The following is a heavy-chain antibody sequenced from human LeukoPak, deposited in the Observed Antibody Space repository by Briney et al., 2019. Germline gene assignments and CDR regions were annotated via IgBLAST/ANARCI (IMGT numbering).Heavy chain of an antibody. CDR1: GGSISSSSYY. J-gene: IGHJ4*02. CDR2: IYYSGGT. CDR3: ARSGITMIVRT. Sequence: PSETLSLTCTVSGGSISSSSYYWGWIRQPPGKGLEWIGSIYYSGGTYYNPSLKSRVTISVDTSKNQFSLKLSSVTAADTAVYYCARSGITMIVRTWGQGTLVTVSS. D-gene: IGHD3-22*01. V-gene: IGHV4-39*01.